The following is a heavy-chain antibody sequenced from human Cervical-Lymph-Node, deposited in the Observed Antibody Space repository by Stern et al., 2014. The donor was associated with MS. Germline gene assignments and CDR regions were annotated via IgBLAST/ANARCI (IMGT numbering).Heavy chain of an antibody. CDR2: IIPMSGTE. Sequence: QVQLVESGAEVKKPGSPVRVSCKASGGTFTTYAISWVRQAPGQGLEWMEGIIPMSGTEKYAQKFQGRVTITADASTTTAYMELSSLKFDDTAVYYCARDLSGIGYYDYWGQGTLVAVSS. V-gene: IGHV1-69*01. CDR1: GGTFTTYA. J-gene: IGHJ4*02. D-gene: IGHD3-22*01. CDR3: ARDLSGIGYYDY.